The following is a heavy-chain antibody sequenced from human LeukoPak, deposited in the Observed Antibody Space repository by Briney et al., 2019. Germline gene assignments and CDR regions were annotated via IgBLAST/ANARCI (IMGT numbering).Heavy chain of an antibody. CDR3: ARGSSIYDSSGYYFDY. D-gene: IGHD3-22*01. J-gene: IGHJ4*02. CDR1: GFTVSSNY. Sequence: PGGSLRLSCAASGFTVSSNYMSWVRQAPGKGLEWVSSISSSSSYIYYADSVKGRFTISRDNAKNSLYLQMNSLRAEDTAVYYCARGSSIYDSSGYYFDYWGQGTLVTVSS. CDR2: ISSSSSYI. V-gene: IGHV3-21*01.